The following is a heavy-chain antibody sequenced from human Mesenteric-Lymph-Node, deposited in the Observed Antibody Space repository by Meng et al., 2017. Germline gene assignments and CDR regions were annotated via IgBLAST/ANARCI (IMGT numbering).Heavy chain of an antibody. V-gene: IGHV1-69*05. CDR3: ARPSSGWNYYYYGMDV. CDR2: IIPIFGTA. CDR1: GGTFSSYA. D-gene: IGHD6-19*01. Sequence: SVKVSCKASGGTFSSYAISWVRQAPGQGLEWMGGIIPIFGTANYAQKFQGRVTITTDESTSTAYMELSSLGSEDTAVYYCARPSSGWNYYYYGMDVWGQGTTVTVSS. J-gene: IGHJ6*02.